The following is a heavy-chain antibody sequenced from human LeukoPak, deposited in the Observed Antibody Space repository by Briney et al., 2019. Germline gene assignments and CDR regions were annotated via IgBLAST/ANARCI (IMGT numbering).Heavy chain of an antibody. V-gene: IGHV4-39*07. D-gene: IGHD6-19*01. Sequence: ASETLSLTCTVSGGSISSSSYYWGWIRQPPGKGLEWIGSIYYSGSTYYNPSLKSRVTISVDTSKNQFSLKLSSVTAADTAVYYCARVNAAGYHYYYYMDVWGKGTTVTVSS. J-gene: IGHJ6*03. CDR3: ARVNAAGYHYYYYMDV. CDR1: GGSISSSSYY. CDR2: IYYSGST.